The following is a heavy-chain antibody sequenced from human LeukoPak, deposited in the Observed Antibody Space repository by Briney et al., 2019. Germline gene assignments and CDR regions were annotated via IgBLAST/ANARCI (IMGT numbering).Heavy chain of an antibody. CDR3: ARGTGYCSSTSCLTLDNWFDP. CDR1: GFTFSSYS. Sequence: GGSLRLSCAASGFTFSSYSMNWVRQAPGKGLEWVSSISSSSYIYYADSVKGRFTISRDNAKNSLYLQMNSLRAEDTAMYYCARGTGYCSSTSCLTLDNWFDPWGQGTLVTVSS. CDR2: ISSSSYI. V-gene: IGHV3-21*01. J-gene: IGHJ5*02. D-gene: IGHD2-2*01.